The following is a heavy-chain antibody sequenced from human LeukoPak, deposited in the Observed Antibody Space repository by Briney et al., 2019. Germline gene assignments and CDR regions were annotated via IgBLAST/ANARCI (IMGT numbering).Heavy chain of an antibody. J-gene: IGHJ4*02. CDR3: ARVRIQLWLSRGVGFDY. D-gene: IGHD5-18*01. Sequence: PSETLSLTRTVSGYSISSGYYWGWIRQPPGKGLEWIGSIYHSGSTYYNPSLKSRVTISVDTSKNQFSLKLSSVTAADTAVYYCARVRIQLWLSRGVGFDYWGQGTLVTVSS. CDR1: GYSISSGYY. V-gene: IGHV4-38-2*02. CDR2: IYHSGST.